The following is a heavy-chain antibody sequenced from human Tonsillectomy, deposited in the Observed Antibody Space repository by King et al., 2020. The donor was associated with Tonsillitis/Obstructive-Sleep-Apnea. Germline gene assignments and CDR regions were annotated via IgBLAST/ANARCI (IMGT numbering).Heavy chain of an antibody. CDR3: ARHTGSSSVTTDFDF. D-gene: IGHD4-17*01. CDR2: IYPADSDT. J-gene: IGHJ4*02. V-gene: IGHV5-51*01. Sequence: QLVQSGAEVRKPGESLKISCKGSAYNFPNYWIAWVRQMPGKGLEWMGIIYPADSDTRYSPSFQGQVTMSADKSISTAYLQWCSLKASDTAMYYCARHTGSSSVTTDFDFWGQGTLVTVSS. CDR1: AYNFPNYW.